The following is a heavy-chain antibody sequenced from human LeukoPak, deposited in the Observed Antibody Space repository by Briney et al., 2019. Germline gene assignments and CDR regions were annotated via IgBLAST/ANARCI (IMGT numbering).Heavy chain of an antibody. V-gene: IGHV4-59*01. J-gene: IGHJ4*02. CDR1: GGSISSYY. CDR2: IHYTGST. Sequence: KPSGTLSLTCTVSGGSISSYYWGWNRQPPGKELEWIGYIHYTGSTNYNPSLKSRVTISLDTSKNQFSLKLNSVTAADTAVYYCARENYFDYWGQGTLVTVSS. CDR3: ARENYFDY.